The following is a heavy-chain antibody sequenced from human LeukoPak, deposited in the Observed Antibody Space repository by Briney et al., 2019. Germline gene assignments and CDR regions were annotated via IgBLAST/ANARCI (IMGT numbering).Heavy chain of an antibody. CDR2: ISSSADTI. J-gene: IGHJ4*02. V-gene: IGHV3-48*03. CDR1: GFTFSSYE. Sequence: GGSLRLSCVASGFTFSSYEMNWVRQAPGKGLEWVSYISSSADTIYNADSVKGRFTISRDNAENSLYLQMNSLRVEDTAVYYCAREYPDFDYWGQGTLVTASS. CDR3: AREYPDFDY.